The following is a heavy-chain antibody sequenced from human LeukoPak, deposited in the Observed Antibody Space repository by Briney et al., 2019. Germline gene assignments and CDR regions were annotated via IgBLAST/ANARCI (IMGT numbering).Heavy chain of an antibody. Sequence: ASVKVSCKASGYTFTSYYMHWVRQAPGQGLEWMGIINPSGGSTSYAQKFQGRVTMTRDTSTSTVYMELSSLRSEDTAVYYCARDSGPPRYSSPTGVDYWGQGTLVTVSS. CDR1: GYTFTSYY. CDR3: ARDSGPPRYSSPTGVDY. D-gene: IGHD6-13*01. CDR2: INPSGGST. J-gene: IGHJ4*02. V-gene: IGHV1-46*01.